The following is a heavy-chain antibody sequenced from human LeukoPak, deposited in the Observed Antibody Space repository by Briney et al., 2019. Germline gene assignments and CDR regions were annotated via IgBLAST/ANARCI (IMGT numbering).Heavy chain of an antibody. V-gene: IGHV1-69*05. CDR3: ARAGVGYCGGDCYSHFDY. Sequence: GASVKVSCKGSGGTFSSYAISWVRQRPGQGLELKGVSIPIFGTANYAQKFQGRVTITTDESTSTAYMELSSLRSEDTAVYYCARAGVGYCGGDCYSHFDYWGQGTLVTVSS. CDR1: GGTFSSYA. D-gene: IGHD2-21*02. J-gene: IGHJ4*02. CDR2: SIPIFGTA.